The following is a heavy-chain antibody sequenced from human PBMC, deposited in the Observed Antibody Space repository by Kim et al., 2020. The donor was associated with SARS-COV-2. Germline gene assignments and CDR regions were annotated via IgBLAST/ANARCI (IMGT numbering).Heavy chain of an antibody. CDR2: ISYDGSNE. J-gene: IGHJ4*02. Sequence: GGSLRLSCAASGFTFSSYGMHWVRQAPGKGLEWVAVISYDGSNEYYADSVKGRFTISRDNSKNTLYLQMNSLRAEDTAVYYCARDRGNMVRGVWISYYFDYWGQGTLVTVSS. V-gene: IGHV3-33*05. D-gene: IGHD3-10*01. CDR3: ARDRGNMVRGVWISYYFDY. CDR1: GFTFSSYG.